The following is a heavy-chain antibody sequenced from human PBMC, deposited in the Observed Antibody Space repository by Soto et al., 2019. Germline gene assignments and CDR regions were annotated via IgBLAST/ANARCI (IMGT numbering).Heavy chain of an antibody. J-gene: IGHJ6*02. CDR3: ARDKGYCSSTSCYLTALYYYYYGIDV. CDR2: IWYDGSNK. V-gene: IGHV3-33*01. D-gene: IGHD2-2*01. CDR1: GFTFSSYG. Sequence: QVQLVESGGGVVQPGRSLRLSCAASGFTFSSYGMHWVRQAPGKGLEWVAVIWYDGSNKYYADSVKGRVTISRDNSKNTLYLKMNSLRAEDTAVYYCARDKGYCSSTSCYLTALYYYYYGIDVWGQWTTVPVSS.